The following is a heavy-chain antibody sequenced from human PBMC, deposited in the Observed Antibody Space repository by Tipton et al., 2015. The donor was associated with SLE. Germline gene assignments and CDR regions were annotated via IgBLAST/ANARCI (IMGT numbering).Heavy chain of an antibody. Sequence: TLSLTCSVSGGSISSNYWIWIRQPPGKGLEWIGYISDRGGTNYNPSLKSRLTISVDTSKNQFSLKLSSVTAADTAVYYCARLLRWLDYWGQGTLVTVSS. J-gene: IGHJ4*02. CDR3: ARLLRWLDY. CDR2: ISDRGGT. D-gene: IGHD4-23*01. CDR1: GGSISSNY. V-gene: IGHV4-59*08.